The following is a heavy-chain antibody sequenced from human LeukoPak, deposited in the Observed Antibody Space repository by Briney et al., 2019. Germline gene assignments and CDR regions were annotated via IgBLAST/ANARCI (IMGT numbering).Heavy chain of an antibody. V-gene: IGHV1-18*01. CDR1: GYTLSSYS. D-gene: IGHD5-18*01. Sequence: ASVKVSCKGSGYTLSSYSTTWMRQAPGQGLEWMGWISTYNGKTNFAEKFQGRVTMTTDTSTSIVYMELRSLRSDDTAVYFCARERGGYSYDYIRGHAFDIWGQGTKVTVSS. CDR2: ISTYNGKT. J-gene: IGHJ3*02. CDR3: ARERGGYSYDYIRGHAFDI.